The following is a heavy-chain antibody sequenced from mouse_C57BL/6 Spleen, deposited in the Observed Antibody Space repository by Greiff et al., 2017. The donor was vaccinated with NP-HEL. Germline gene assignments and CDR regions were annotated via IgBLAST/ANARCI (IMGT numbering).Heavy chain of an antibody. CDR1: GYSITSGYD. CDR2: VSYSGST. J-gene: IGHJ3*01. V-gene: IGHV3-1*01. D-gene: IGHD2-4*01. Sequence: EVQLMESGPGMVKPSQSLSLTCTVTGYSITSGYDWHWIRHFPGNKLEWMGYVSYSGSTNYNPSLKSRISITHDTSKNHFFLKLNSVTTEDTATYYCASGYDYGWFAYWGQGTLVTVSA. CDR3: ASGYDYGWFAY.